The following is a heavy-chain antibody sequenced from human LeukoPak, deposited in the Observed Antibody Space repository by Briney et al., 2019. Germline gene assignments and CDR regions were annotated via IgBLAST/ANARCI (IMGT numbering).Heavy chain of an antibody. CDR1: GYTFTSYG. Sequence: GASVKVSCEASGYTFTSYGISWVRQAPGQGLEWMGWISAYNGNTNYAQKLQGRVTMTTDTSTSTAYMELRSLRSDDTAVYYCARDKYSSSRSNWFDPWGQGTLVTVSS. CDR2: ISAYNGNT. D-gene: IGHD6-6*01. CDR3: ARDKYSSSRSNWFDP. V-gene: IGHV1-18*01. J-gene: IGHJ5*02.